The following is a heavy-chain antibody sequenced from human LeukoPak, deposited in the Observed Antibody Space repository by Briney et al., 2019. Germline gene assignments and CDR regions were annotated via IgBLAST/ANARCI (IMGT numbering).Heavy chain of an antibody. Sequence: GASVKVSCKASGYTFTGYYMHWVRQAPGQGLEWMGWINPNSGGTNYAQKFQGGVTMTRDTSISTAYMELSRLRSDDTAVYYCARVSPYFGDAFDIWGQGTMVTVSS. CDR3: ARVSPYFGDAFDI. J-gene: IGHJ3*02. CDR2: INPNSGGT. D-gene: IGHD3-9*01. V-gene: IGHV1-2*02. CDR1: GYTFTGYY.